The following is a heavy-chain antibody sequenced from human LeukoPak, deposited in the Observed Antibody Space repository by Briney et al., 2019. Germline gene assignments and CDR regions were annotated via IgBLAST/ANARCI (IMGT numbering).Heavy chain of an antibody. Sequence: SETLSLTCTVSGGSISSDNYYWSWIRQPAGKGLEWIGRIYTSGSTNYNPSLKSRVTISVDTSKNQFSLKLSSVTAADTAVYYCARDRSNWKRNWFDPWGQGTLVTVSS. J-gene: IGHJ5*02. CDR1: GGSISSDNYY. CDR3: ARDRSNWKRNWFDP. CDR2: IYTSGST. V-gene: IGHV4-61*02. D-gene: IGHD1-20*01.